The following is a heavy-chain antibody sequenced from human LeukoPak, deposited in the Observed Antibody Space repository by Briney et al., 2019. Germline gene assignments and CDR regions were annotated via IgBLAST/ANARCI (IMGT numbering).Heavy chain of an antibody. CDR2: IYYSGNT. V-gene: IGHV4-39*01. CDR1: GGSIFSSNSY. J-gene: IGHJ4*02. D-gene: IGHD6-19*01. Sequence: SETLSLTCTVSGGSIFSSNSYWGWIRQPPGKGLEWIGSIYYSGNTYYNASLKSRVTISVDTSKNQFSLKLNSVTAADTAVYYCARRYTRSSGWYVNWGQGTLVTVSS. CDR3: ARRYTRSSGWYVN.